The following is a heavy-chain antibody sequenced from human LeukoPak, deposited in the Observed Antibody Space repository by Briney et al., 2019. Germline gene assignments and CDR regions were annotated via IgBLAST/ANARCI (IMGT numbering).Heavy chain of an antibody. J-gene: IGHJ4*02. CDR2: IKPDGSGK. CDR3: SSQPAVIDLDF. V-gene: IGHV3-7*01. D-gene: IGHD2/OR15-2a*01. CDR1: GFSFSSYW. Sequence: GGSLRLSCAASGFSFSSYWMTWVRQVPGKGLEWVANIKPDGSGKHYVDSVKGRLTISRDNAKSSLYLQMDSLRVEDTAVYYCSSQPAVIDLDFWGQGALVTVSS.